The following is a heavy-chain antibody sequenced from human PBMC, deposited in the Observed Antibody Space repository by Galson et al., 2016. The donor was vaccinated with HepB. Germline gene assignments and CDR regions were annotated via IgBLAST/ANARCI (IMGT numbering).Heavy chain of an antibody. CDR1: VFTFSSYS. CDR2: ISSSSSYI. V-gene: IGHV3-21*01. Sequence: SLRLSCAASVFTFSSYSMNWVRQAPGKGLEWVSSISSSSSYIYYADSVKGRFTISRDNAKNSLYLQMNSLRAEDTAVYYCARDFLGIVGRYFDLWGRGTLVTVSS. D-gene: IGHD7-27*01. CDR3: ARDFLGIVGRYFDL. J-gene: IGHJ2*01.